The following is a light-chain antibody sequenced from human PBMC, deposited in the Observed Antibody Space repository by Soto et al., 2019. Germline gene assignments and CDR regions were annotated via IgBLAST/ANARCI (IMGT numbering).Light chain of an antibody. CDR2: FAS. V-gene: IGKV3-15*01. Sequence: VMTQSPATLSVSPGERAALSCRASQSVSTNLAWYQQKPGQPPRLLIYFASTRATAVPARFTAGGSGTEFILTISSLQSEDFGVYYCQQYNNWPPITFGQGTHWRL. CDR3: QQYNNWPPIT. J-gene: IGKJ5*01. CDR1: QSVSTN.